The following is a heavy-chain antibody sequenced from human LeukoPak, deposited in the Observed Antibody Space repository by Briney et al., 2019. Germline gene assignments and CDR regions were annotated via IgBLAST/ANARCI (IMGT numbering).Heavy chain of an antibody. J-gene: IGHJ4*02. Sequence: GGSLRLSCAASGFTFSSYGMHWVRQAPGKGLEWVAVISYDGSNKYYADSVKGRFTISRDNSKNTLYLQMNSLRAENTAVYYCAKDLNSSGAFDYWGQGNLVTVSS. CDR2: ISYDGSNK. V-gene: IGHV3-30*18. CDR1: GFTFSSYG. D-gene: IGHD6-25*01. CDR3: AKDLNSSGAFDY.